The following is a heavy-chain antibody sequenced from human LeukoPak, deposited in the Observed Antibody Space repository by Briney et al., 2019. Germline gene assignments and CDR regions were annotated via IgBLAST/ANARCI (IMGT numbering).Heavy chain of an antibody. CDR2: IIPILGIA. V-gene: IGHV1-69*04. D-gene: IGHD3-9*01. Sequence: SVKGSCKASGGTFSSYAISWVRLAPGQGLEWMGRIIPILGIANYAQKFQGRVTITADKSTSTAYMELSSLRSEDTAVYYCARHLARPYYDIRNYFDYWGQGTLATVSS. CDR3: ARHLARPYYDIRNYFDY. J-gene: IGHJ4*02. CDR1: GGTFSSYA.